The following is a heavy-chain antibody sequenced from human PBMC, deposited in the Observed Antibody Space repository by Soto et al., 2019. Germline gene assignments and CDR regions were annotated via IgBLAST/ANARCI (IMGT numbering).Heavy chain of an antibody. Sequence: SETLSLTCTVSGGSISSGGYYWSWIRQHPGKGLEWIGYIYYSGSTYYNPSLKSRVTISVDTSKNQFSLKLSSVTAADTAVYYCARATVTTQIDYWGQGTLVTVSS. V-gene: IGHV4-31*03. CDR1: GGSISSGGYY. CDR3: ARATVTTQIDY. CDR2: IYYSGST. J-gene: IGHJ4*02. D-gene: IGHD4-17*01.